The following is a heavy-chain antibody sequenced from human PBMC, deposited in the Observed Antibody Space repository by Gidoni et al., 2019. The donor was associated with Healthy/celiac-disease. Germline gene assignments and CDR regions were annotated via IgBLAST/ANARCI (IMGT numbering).Heavy chain of an antibody. CDR3: ARGVATIPYYYYYYMDV. D-gene: IGHD5-12*01. V-gene: IGHV1-69*06. J-gene: IGHJ6*03. Sequence: QVQLVQSGAEVKKPGSSVKVSCKASGGTFSSYAISWVRQAPGQGLEWMGGISPSFGKANYAQKFQGRVTMTADKSTSTAYMELSSLRSEDTAVYYCARGVATIPYYYYYYMDVWGKGTTVTVSS. CDR2: ISPSFGKA. CDR1: GGTFSSYA.